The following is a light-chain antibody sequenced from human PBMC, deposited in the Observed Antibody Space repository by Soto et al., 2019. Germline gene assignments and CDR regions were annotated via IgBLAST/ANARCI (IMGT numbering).Light chain of an antibody. CDR2: TAS. CDR1: QSISNY. J-gene: IGKJ4*01. CDR3: QQSHSTPLT. Sequence: SPLPQCPCSLSASCGAIVRITCRASQSISNYLNWYQQKPGTAPKLLIYTASSLQSGVPSRFSGSGSGTDFTLTISSLQPEDFATYYCQQSHSTPLTFGGGTKVDIK. V-gene: IGKV1-39*01.